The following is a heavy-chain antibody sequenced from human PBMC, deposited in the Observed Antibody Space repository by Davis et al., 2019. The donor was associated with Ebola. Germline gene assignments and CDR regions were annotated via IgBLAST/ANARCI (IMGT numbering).Heavy chain of an antibody. J-gene: IGHJ4*02. CDR1: GFTFSGSA. CDR3: TYSVVVTAMSDY. CDR2: IRSKANSYAT. D-gene: IGHD2-21*02. Sequence: GESLKISCAASGFTFSGSAMHWVRQASGKGLEWAGRIRSKANSYATAYAASVKGRFTISRDDSKNTAYLQMNSLKTEDTAMYYCTYSVVVTAMSDYWGQGTLVTVSS. V-gene: IGHV3-73*01.